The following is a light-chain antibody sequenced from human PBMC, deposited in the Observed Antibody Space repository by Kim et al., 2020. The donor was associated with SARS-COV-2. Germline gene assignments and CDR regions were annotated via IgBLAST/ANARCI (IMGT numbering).Light chain of an antibody. CDR2: GAS. CDR1: QSVSNN. V-gene: IGKV3-15*01. CDR3: HQYNDWPPGDT. Sequence: EIVMTQSPATLSVSPGERATLSCRASQSVSNNLAWYQHKPGQPPRLLIYGASTRATGVPARFSGRGSGTDFTLTVTSLQSEDFAVYYCHQYNDWPPGDTFGQGTKLEI. J-gene: IGKJ2*01.